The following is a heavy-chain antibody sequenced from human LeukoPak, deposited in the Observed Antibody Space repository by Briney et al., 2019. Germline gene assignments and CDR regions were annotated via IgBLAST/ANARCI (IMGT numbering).Heavy chain of an antibody. CDR1: GYSISSGYY. CDR3: AREEDCSGGSCHLD. D-gene: IGHD2-15*01. CDR2: IYHSGST. V-gene: IGHV4-38-2*02. J-gene: IGHJ4*02. Sequence: SETLSLTCAVSGYSISSGYYWGWIRQPPGKGLEWIGSIYHSGSTYYNPSLKSRVTTSVDTSKNQFSLKLSSVTAADTAVYYCAREEDCSGGSCHLDWGQGTLVTVSS.